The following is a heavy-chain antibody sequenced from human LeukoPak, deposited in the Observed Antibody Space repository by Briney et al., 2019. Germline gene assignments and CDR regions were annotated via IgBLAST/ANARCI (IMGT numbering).Heavy chain of an antibody. Sequence: GGSLRLSCAASGFTFSSYAMHWVRQAPGKGLEWVAVISYDGSNKYCADSVKGRFTISRDNSKNSLYLQMNSLRAEDTAVYYCARPKFYYYDSSGYSFWGQGTLVTVSS. J-gene: IGHJ4*02. CDR1: GFTFSSYA. D-gene: IGHD3-22*01. CDR3: ARPKFYYYDSSGYSF. CDR2: ISYDGSNK. V-gene: IGHV3-30-3*01.